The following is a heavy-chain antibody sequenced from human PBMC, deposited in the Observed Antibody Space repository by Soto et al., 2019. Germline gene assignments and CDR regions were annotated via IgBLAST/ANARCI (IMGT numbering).Heavy chain of an antibody. D-gene: IGHD6-19*01. Sequence: ASVKVSCKASGGTFSSYAISWVRQAPGQGLEWMGGIIPIFGTANYAQKFQGRVTITADESTSTAYMELSSLRSEDTAVYYCARGSLHVPGIAVAGTAPDAFDIWGQGTMATVSS. CDR2: IIPIFGTA. CDR3: ARGSLHVPGIAVAGTAPDAFDI. CDR1: GGTFSSYA. J-gene: IGHJ3*02. V-gene: IGHV1-69*13.